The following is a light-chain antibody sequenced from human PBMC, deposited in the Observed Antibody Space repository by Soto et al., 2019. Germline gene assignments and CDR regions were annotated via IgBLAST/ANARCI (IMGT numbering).Light chain of an antibody. CDR3: CSYAGSNTWV. V-gene: IGLV2-11*01. CDR1: NSDVGAYDY. Sequence: QSALTQPRSVSGSPGQSVIISCTGTNSDVGAYDYVSWYQQHPGKAPKLIIYDVTKRPSGVPDRFSASKSGNTASLTISGLQAEDEAEYYCCSYAGSNTWVLGGGTKLTVL. J-gene: IGLJ3*02. CDR2: DVT.